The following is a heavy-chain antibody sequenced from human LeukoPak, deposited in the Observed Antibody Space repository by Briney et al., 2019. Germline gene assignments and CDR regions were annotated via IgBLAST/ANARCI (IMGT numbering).Heavy chain of an antibody. J-gene: IGHJ4*02. V-gene: IGHV3-23*01. CDR2: ISGSGGST. CDR1: GFTFSSYA. Sequence: PGGSLRLSSAASGFTFSSYAMSWVRQAPGKGLEWDSAISGSGGSTYYADSVKGRFTISRDNSKNTLYLQMNSLRAEDTAVYYCAKADYYDCSGYYYFDYWGQGTLVTVSS. CDR3: AKADYYDCSGYYYFDY. D-gene: IGHD3-22*01.